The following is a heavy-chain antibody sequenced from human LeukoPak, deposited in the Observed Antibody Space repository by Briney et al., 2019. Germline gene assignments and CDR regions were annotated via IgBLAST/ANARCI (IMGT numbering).Heavy chain of an antibody. D-gene: IGHD5-18*01. CDR3: AKDRTGYSYGYFLSP. CDR1: GFTFNNYA. CDR2: ISDSVSGGST. J-gene: IGHJ5*02. V-gene: IGHV3-23*01. Sequence: GGSLRLSCAASGFTFNNYAMAWVRQAPGKGLEWVSTISDSVSGGSTYYADSVKGRFTISRDNSKNTLYLQMNSLRAEDTAVYYCAKDRTGYSYGYFLSPWGQGTLVTVSS.